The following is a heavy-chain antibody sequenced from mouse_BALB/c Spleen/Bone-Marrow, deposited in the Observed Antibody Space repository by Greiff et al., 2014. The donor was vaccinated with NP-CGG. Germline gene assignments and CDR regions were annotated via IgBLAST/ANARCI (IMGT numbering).Heavy chain of an antibody. Sequence: VQLQQSGAELVKPGASVKLSCKASGYTFTSYYMYWVKQRPGQGLEWIGEINPSNGGTNFNEKFKSKATLTADKSSSTAYMQLSSLTSEDSAVYYCIYYGNPYAMDYWGQGTSVTVSS. D-gene: IGHD2-1*01. CDR3: IYYGNPYAMDY. J-gene: IGHJ4*01. V-gene: IGHV1S81*02. CDR1: GYTFTSYY. CDR2: INPSNGGT.